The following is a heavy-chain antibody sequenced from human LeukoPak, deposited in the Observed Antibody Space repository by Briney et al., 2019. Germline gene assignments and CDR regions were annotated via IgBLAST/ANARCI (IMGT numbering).Heavy chain of an antibody. CDR1: GGSISSYY. D-gene: IGHD2-8*01. CDR2: IHYSGST. Sequence: SETLSLTCTVSGGSISSYYWSWIRQPPGKGLEWIGNIHYSGSTYYSPSLKNRVTISVDTSKNQFSLRLKSVTAADTAVYYCWRPHCSNSVCSSSRVDFWGQGTLVTVSS. V-gene: IGHV4-59*08. J-gene: IGHJ4*02. CDR3: WRPHCSNSVCSSSRVDF.